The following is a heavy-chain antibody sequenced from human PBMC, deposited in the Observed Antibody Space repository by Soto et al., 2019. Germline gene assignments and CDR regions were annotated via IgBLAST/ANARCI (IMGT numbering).Heavy chain of an antibody. V-gene: IGHV1-69*06. Sequence: SVKVSCKASGGTFSSYAISWVRQAPGQGLEWMGGIIPIFGTANYAQKFQGRVTITADKSTSTAYMELSSLRSEDTAVYYCARLRGSGYDYFPYEYWGQGTLVTVS. D-gene: IGHD5-12*01. CDR3: ARLRGSGYDYFPYEY. CDR1: GGTFSSYA. CDR2: IIPIFGTA. J-gene: IGHJ4*02.